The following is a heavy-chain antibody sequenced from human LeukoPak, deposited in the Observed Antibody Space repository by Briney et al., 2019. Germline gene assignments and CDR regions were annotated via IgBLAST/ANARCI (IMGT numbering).Heavy chain of an antibody. D-gene: IGHD6-13*01. CDR2: MNPSDNGV. CDR1: GYTFTDRY. J-gene: IGHJ5*02. CDR3: ARDVEGIAAAPNWFDP. V-gene: IGHV1-2*02. Sequence: GASVKVSCKASGYTFTDRYIHWVRQAPGQGLEWMGWMNPSDNGVNYAQKFQGRVAMTRDTSITTAYVEVTRLTSDDTAVYYCARDVEGIAAAPNWFDPWGQGTLVTVSS.